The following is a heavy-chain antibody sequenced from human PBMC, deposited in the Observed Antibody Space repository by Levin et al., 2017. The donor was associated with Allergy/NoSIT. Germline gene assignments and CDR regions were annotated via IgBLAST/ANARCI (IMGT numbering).Heavy chain of an antibody. CDR3: TTPGMGATIFNY. V-gene: IGHV3-15*01. Sequence: GGSLRLSCAASGFTFSNAWMSWVRQAPGKGLEWVGRIKTKTDGGTTDYAAPVKGRFIILRDDSKDTLYLQMNSLKTEDTAVYYCTTPGMGATIFNYWGQGTLVTVSS. CDR1: GFTFSNAW. CDR2: IKTKTDGGTT. J-gene: IGHJ4*02. D-gene: IGHD1-26*01.